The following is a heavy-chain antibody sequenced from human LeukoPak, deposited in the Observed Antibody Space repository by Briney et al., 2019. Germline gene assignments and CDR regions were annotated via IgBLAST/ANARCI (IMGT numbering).Heavy chain of an antibody. D-gene: IGHD3-16*02. J-gene: IGHJ4*02. CDR2: IYPGDSHT. Sequence: GESLVPYFEGSGYSFTNYWIAWVREMPGKGLEWMGIIYPGDSHTRYGPSFQGQVTISADKSINTAYLQWRSLEASDTAMYYCARRTNSYHYLVDYWGQGNPVTVSS. CDR1: GYSFTNYW. V-gene: IGHV5-51*01. CDR3: ARRTNSYHYLVDY.